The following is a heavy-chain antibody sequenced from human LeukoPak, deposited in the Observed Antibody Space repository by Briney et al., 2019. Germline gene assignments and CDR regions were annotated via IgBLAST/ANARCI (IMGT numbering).Heavy chain of an antibody. V-gene: IGHV3-30-3*01. CDR1: GFTFSSYW. D-gene: IGHD6-19*01. Sequence: GGSLRLSCAASGFTFSSYWMSWVRQAPGKGLEWVAVISYDGSNKYYADSVKGRFTISRDNSKNTLYLQMNSLRAEDTAVYYCARDYSSGWYWSYYGMDVWGQGTTVTVSS. CDR2: ISYDGSNK. CDR3: ARDYSSGWYWSYYGMDV. J-gene: IGHJ6*02.